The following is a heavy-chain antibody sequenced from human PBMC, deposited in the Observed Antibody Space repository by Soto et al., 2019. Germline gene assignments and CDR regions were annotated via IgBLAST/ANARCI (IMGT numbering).Heavy chain of an antibody. Sequence: QVQLVQSGAEVKKPGASVKVSCKASGYSFTSYDMNWVRQAPGQGLEWMGWVNPNSGDTDNAQKLQDRVTMTTDTSIRTAYMEPSSLRSEDTAVYYCARVSFLAPVTGAEIFDFWGQGTMVTVSS. CDR2: VNPNSGDT. J-gene: IGHJ3*01. CDR1: GYSFTSYD. D-gene: IGHD2-21*02. V-gene: IGHV1-8*01. CDR3: ARVSFLAPVTGAEIFDF.